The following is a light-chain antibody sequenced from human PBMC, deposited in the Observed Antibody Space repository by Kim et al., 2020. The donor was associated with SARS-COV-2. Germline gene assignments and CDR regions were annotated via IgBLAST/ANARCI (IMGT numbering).Light chain of an antibody. CDR3: QKCDSAPGT. Sequence: ESVGDRLTCTGRASQDFRTYSSRFQLTPLTAPPLLSYAAPALQPGAPSRFSGSGSGTHSTLSVTSLQPQDVATYYSQKCDSAPGTFGQGTKMEIK. V-gene: IGKV1-27*01. J-gene: IGKJ1*01. CDR1: QDFRTY. CDR2: AAP.